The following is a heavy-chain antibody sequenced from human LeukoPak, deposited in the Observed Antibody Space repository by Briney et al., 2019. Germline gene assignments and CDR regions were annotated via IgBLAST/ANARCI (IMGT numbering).Heavy chain of an antibody. CDR3: ASQIARRVEDAFDI. CDR1: GYSISSDYY. CDR2: VYHSGTT. D-gene: IGHD2/OR15-2a*01. J-gene: IGHJ3*02. V-gene: IGHV4-38-2*02. Sequence: SETLSLTCTVSGYSISSDYYWGWIRQPPGKGLEWIGNVYHSGTTYYNPSLKSRDTISVDTSKNQFSLKLTSVTAADTAVYYCASQIARRVEDAFDIWGQGTMVTVSS.